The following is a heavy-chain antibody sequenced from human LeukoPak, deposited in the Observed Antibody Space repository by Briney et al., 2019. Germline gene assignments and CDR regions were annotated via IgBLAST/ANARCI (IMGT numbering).Heavy chain of an antibody. Sequence: SGGSLRLSCAASGFTFSNYAIGWVRMAPGKGLEWVAVIWYDGSNKYYADSVKGRFTISRDNSKNTLYLQMNSLRAEDTAVYYCARGRDYYDSSGYYPAGYFDYWGEGTLVTVSS. V-gene: IGHV3-33*08. CDR2: IWYDGSNK. CDR1: GFTFSNYA. J-gene: IGHJ4*02. CDR3: ARGRDYYDSSGYYPAGYFDY. D-gene: IGHD3-22*01.